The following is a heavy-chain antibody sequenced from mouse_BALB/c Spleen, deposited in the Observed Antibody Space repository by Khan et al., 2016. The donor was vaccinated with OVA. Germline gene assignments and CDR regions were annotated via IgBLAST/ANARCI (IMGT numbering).Heavy chain of an antibody. CDR1: GLSLTNYG. V-gene: IGHV2-3*01. Sequence: QVQLKESGPGLVAPSQSLSIRCTVSGLSLTNYGVSWVRQPPGKGLEWLGVIWGDGSTNYHSVLKSRLTINKDTSTSQVFVKLNSLQPDDTATYFCAIIYYGNDWFAYWGQGTLVTVSA. CDR3: AIIYYGNDWFAY. CDR2: IWGDGST. J-gene: IGHJ3*01. D-gene: IGHD2-1*01.